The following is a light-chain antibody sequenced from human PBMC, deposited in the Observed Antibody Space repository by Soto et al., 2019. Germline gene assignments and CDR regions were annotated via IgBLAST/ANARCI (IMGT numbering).Light chain of an antibody. CDR3: QDYGSSAWT. Sequence: EIVMTQSPATLSVSPVERATLSCRASQNILSNLAWYQQKPGQAPRLLIYGASTRATGIPARFSGSGSGTEFTLTISSLQSEDFAVYYCQDYGSSAWTFGQGTKVDIK. CDR2: GAS. J-gene: IGKJ1*01. CDR1: QNILSN. V-gene: IGKV3-15*01.